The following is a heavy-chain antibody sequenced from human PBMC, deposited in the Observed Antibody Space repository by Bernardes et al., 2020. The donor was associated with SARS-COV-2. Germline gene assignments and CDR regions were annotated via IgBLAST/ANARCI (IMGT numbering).Heavy chain of an antibody. J-gene: IGHJ4*02. CDR1: GFTFSSYG. CDR3: ARVYDFWSGYLPDDY. CDR2: IWYDGSNK. V-gene: IGHV3-33*01. Sequence: GSLSLSCAASGFTFSSYGMHWVRQAPGKGLEWVAVIWYDGSNKYYADSVKGRFTISRDNSKNTLYLQMNSLRAEDTAVYYCARVYDFWSGYLPDDYWGQGTLVTVSS. D-gene: IGHD3-3*01.